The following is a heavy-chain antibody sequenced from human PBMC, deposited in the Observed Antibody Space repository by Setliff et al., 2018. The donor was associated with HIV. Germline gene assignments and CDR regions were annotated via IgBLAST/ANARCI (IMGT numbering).Heavy chain of an antibody. CDR2: IYYSGNT. V-gene: IGHV4-39*07. J-gene: IGHJ1*01. Sequence: SETLSLTCTVSGGSIKSSSYYWGWIRQPPGKGLEWIGSIYYSGNTYYNPSLKSRVTISEDTSRNQFSLRPTPVTAADTAIYYCARVPTSSWYVTTQRTKEYFYHWGQGTLVTVSS. CDR3: ARVPTSSWYVTTQRTKEYFYH. CDR1: GGSIKSSSYY. D-gene: IGHD6-13*01.